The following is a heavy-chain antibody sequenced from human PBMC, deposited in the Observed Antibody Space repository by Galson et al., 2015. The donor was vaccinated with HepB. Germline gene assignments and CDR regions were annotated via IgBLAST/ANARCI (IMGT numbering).Heavy chain of an antibody. V-gene: IGHV3-15*01. CDR1: GFTFSNAW. CDR2: IKSKTDGGTT. CDR3: TTVRVTTHAFEDAFDI. Sequence: SLRLSCAASGFTFSNAWMNWVRQAPGKGLEWVGRIKSKTDGGTTDYAAPVKGRITISRDDSKNTLYLQMNSLKTEDTAVYYCTTVRVTTHAFEDAFDIWGQGTMVTVSS. J-gene: IGHJ3*02. D-gene: IGHD4-17*01.